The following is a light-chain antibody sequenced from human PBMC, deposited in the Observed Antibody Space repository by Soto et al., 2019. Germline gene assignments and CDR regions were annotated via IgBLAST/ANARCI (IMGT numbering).Light chain of an antibody. Sequence: QSVLTQPASVSGSPGQSITISCTGTSSDVGGYNYVSWYQQHPGKAPKLMIYEVSNRPSGDSNRFSGSKSGNTASLTISGLQAEDDADYYCSSYTSSRTVVFGGGTKLTVL. V-gene: IGLV2-14*01. CDR3: SSYTSSRTVV. J-gene: IGLJ2*01. CDR2: EVS. CDR1: SSDVGGYNY.